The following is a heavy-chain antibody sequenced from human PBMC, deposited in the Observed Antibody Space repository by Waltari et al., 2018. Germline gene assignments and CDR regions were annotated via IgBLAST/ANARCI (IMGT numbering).Heavy chain of an antibody. V-gene: IGHV1-69*04. D-gene: IGHD2-15*01. CDR3: ARGPPRIEDAFDI. Sequence: QVQLVQSGAEVKKPGSSVKVSCNATGGTFSSYAISWVRQAPGQGLEWMGGIIPILVIANYGQKFQGRVTITADESTSTAYMELSSLRSEDTAVYYCARGPPRIEDAFDIWGQGTMVTVSS. CDR1: GGTFSSYA. J-gene: IGHJ3*02. CDR2: IIPILVIA.